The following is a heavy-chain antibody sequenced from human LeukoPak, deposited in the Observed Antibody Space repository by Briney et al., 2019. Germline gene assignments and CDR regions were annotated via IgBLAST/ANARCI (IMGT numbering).Heavy chain of an antibody. V-gene: IGHV4-39*07. CDR2: IYYSGST. CDR1: GGSISSSSYY. Sequence: PSETLSLTCTVSGGSISSSSYYWGWIRQPPGKGLEWIGSIYYSGSTYYKPSLKSRVTISVDTSKNQFSLKLSSVTAADTAVYYCARGGYSYGYPENYFDYWGQGTLVTVSS. J-gene: IGHJ4*02. D-gene: IGHD5-18*01. CDR3: ARGGYSYGYPENYFDY.